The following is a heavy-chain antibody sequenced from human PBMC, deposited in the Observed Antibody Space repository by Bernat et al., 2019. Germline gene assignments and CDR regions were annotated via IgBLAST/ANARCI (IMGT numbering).Heavy chain of an antibody. V-gene: IGHV1-69*02. Sequence: QVQLVQSGAEVKKPGSSVKVSCKASGGTFSSYTISWVRQAPGQGLEWKGRIIPILGIANYAQKFQGRVTITADKSTSTAYMELSSLRSEDTAVYYCARGDYYGSGSYAYWGQGTLVTVSS. D-gene: IGHD3-10*01. J-gene: IGHJ4*02. CDR1: GGTFSSYT. CDR2: IIPILGIA. CDR3: ARGDYYGSGSYAY.